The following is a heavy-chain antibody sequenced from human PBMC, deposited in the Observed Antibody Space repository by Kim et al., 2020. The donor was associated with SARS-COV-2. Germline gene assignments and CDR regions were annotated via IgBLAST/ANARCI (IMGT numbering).Heavy chain of an antibody. D-gene: IGHD3-10*01. Sequence: GGSLRLSCAGSGFTFSNAWMSWVRQAPGRGLEWVGRIKMTSDGGRTDYAAPVKGRFTISRDDSKNTLYLQMNGLKTEDTAVYYCTTDSTAGETDWSGEFALFFVYGGQGTAVTVSS. CDR3: TTDSTAGETDWSGEFALFFVY. V-gene: IGHV3-15*01. J-gene: IGHJ4*02. CDR1: GFTFSNAW. CDR2: IKMTSDGGRT.